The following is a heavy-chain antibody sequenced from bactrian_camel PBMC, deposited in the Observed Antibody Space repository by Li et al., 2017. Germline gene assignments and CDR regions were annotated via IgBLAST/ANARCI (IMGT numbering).Heavy chain of an antibody. CDR3: AAGTRIIVGDYCDGITA. J-gene: IGHJ6*01. CDR2: IRRDGDD. CDR1: GDEYRGLC. D-gene: IGHD3*01. Sequence: VQLVESGGGLVQVGGSLSLSCAVSGDEYRGLCMGWFRQAPGREREGIAGIRRDGDDYYADSVKGRFTISQDNAKNIIYLQMSSLTPDDTAMYYCAAGTRIIVGDYCDGITAWGQGTQVTVS. V-gene: IGHV3S1*01.